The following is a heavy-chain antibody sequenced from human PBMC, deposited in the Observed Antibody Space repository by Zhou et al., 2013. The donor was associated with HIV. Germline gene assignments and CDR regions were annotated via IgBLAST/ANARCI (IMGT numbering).Heavy chain of an antibody. CDR3: ARDEGVAVTAIDY. V-gene: IGHV1-2*02. CDR1: GYPFSDYY. D-gene: IGHD2-21*02. J-gene: IGHJ4*02. CDR2: INPNSGGT. Sequence: QVHLVQSGLEVKKPGASVKVSCKASGYPFSDYYMHWVRQAPGQGPEWMGWINPNSGGTKYAQKFQGRVTMTRDTSISTAYMEVSRLRSDDTAVYYCARDEGVAVTAIDYWGQGTQVIVSS.